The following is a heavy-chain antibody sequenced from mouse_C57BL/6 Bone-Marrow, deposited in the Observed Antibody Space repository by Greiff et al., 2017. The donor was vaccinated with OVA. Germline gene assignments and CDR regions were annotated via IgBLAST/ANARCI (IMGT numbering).Heavy chain of an antibody. D-gene: IGHD1-1*01. Sequence: EVKLVESGGGLVQPGGSLSLSCAASGFTFTDYYMSWVRQPPGKALEWLGFIRNKANGYTTEYSASVKGRLTISRDNSQSILYLQMNALRAEDSATYYCARFVGSSFCDYWGQGTTLTVSS. CDR3: ARFVGSSFCDY. CDR2: IRNKANGYTT. V-gene: IGHV7-3*01. J-gene: IGHJ2*01. CDR1: GFTFTDYY.